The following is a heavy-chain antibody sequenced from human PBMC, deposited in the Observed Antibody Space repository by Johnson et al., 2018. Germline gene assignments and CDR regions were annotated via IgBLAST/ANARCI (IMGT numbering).Heavy chain of an antibody. D-gene: IGHD2-15*01. Sequence: VELVQSGGGLVQPGGSLRLSCTASGFTVSSNYMSWVRQAPGKGLEWVSLIYSGGLTYYADSVKARFTISRDKAKKSLYLQMNSLRAEDTAVYYCARGIEADYWGQGSLVTVSS. CDR3: ARGIEADY. CDR2: IYSGGLT. V-gene: IGHV3-66*02. J-gene: IGHJ4*02. CDR1: GFTVSSNY.